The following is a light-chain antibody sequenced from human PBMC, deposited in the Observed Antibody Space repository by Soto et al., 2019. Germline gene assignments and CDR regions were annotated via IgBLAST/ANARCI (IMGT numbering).Light chain of an antibody. CDR1: QDVSSSY. V-gene: IGKV3D-20*02. CDR3: QQRSNWPPGVT. Sequence: EIVLTQSPGTLSLSPGERATLSCRASQDVSSSYLAWYQQKPGQAPRLLIYGASGRATGIPARFSGSGSETDFTLTISRLEPEDFAVYYCQQRSNWPPGVTFGQGTRLEIK. CDR2: GAS. J-gene: IGKJ5*01.